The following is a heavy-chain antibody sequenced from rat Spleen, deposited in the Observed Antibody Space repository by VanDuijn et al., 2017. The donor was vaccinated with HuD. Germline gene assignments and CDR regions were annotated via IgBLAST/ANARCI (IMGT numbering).Heavy chain of an antibody. V-gene: IGHV5-7*01. D-gene: IGHD1-1*01. CDR2: ISYDGLGT. CDR3: AGGGSGGLNWFAH. J-gene: IGHJ3*01. Sequence: EVQLVESDGGLVQPGRSLKLSCVASGFTFSDYYMAWVRQAPTKGLEWVAIISYDGLGTYYRDSVKGRFVIYKDNGKNTGYLQMNNLRSEDTAIYYCAGGGSGGLNWFAHWGQGTLVTVSS. CDR1: GFTFSDYY.